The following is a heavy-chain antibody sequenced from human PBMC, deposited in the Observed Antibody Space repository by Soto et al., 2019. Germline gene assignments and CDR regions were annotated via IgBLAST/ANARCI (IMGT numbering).Heavy chain of an antibody. V-gene: IGHV3-9*01. Sequence: PGGSLRLSCAASGFTFDDYAMHWVRQAPGKGLEWVSGISWNSGSIGYADSVKGRFTISRDNAKNSLYLQMNSLRAEDTSLYYCAKGVYNWNYAVYFDYWGQGTLVTVSS. CDR3: AKGVYNWNYAVYFDY. CDR2: ISWNSGSI. D-gene: IGHD1-7*01. J-gene: IGHJ4*02. CDR1: GFTFDDYA.